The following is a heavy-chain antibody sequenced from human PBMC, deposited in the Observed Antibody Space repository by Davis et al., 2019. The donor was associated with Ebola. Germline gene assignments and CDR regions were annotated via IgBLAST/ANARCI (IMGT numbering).Heavy chain of an antibody. CDR2: INHSGST. CDR1: GFTFSSYA. D-gene: IGHD3-3*01. V-gene: IGHV4-34*08. Sequence: GSLRLSCSASGFTFSSYAMSWIRQPPGKGLEWIGEINHSGSTNYNPSLKSRVTISVDTSKNQFSLKLSSVTAADTAVYYCAIKQYDFWSGYSYGMDVWGQGTTVTVSS. J-gene: IGHJ6*02. CDR3: AIKQYDFWSGYSYGMDV.